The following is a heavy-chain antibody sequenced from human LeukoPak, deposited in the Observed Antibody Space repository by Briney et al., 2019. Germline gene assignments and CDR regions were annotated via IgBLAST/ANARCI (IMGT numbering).Heavy chain of an antibody. Sequence: GGSLRLSCAASGFTFRTYGMHWVRQAPGKGLEWVAVISYDGSNKYYADSVKGRFTISRDNSKNTLYLQMNSLRAEDTAVYYCARDGLHTAHFDYWGQGTLVTVSS. CDR3: ARDGLHTAHFDY. J-gene: IGHJ4*02. CDR2: ISYDGSNK. V-gene: IGHV3-30*03. D-gene: IGHD5-18*01. CDR1: GFTFRTYG.